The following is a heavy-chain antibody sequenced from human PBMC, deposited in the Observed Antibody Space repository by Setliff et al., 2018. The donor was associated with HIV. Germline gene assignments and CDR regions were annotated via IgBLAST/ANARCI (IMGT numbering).Heavy chain of an antibody. Sequence: PGGSLRLSCAASGFTFSSYSMNWVRQTPGKGLEWISYISATGTIRYADSVKGRFTISRDNAKNTLFLQMNSLRAEDTAVYYCARDDSNYRQHGMDVWGQGTTVTVS. V-gene: IGHV3-48*01. CDR3: ARDDSNYRQHGMDV. J-gene: IGHJ6*02. CDR2: ISATGTI. CDR1: GFTFSSYS. D-gene: IGHD4-4*01.